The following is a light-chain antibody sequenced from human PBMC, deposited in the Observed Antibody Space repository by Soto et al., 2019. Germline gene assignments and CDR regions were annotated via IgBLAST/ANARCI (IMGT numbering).Light chain of an antibody. CDR3: MQGTHWPIT. CDR1: QSLVHSDGIAY. V-gene: IGKV2-30*02. Sequence: VVMTQSPLSLPVTLGQPASISCRSIQSLVHSDGIAYFSWFQQRPGRSPRRLIYTVSNRDSGVPARFSGSGSGTDFALKISRVEAEDVGVYYCMQGTHWPITFGQGTRLEIK. J-gene: IGKJ5*01. CDR2: TVS.